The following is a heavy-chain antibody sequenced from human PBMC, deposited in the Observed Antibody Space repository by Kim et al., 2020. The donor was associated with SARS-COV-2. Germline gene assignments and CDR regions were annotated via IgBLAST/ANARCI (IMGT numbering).Heavy chain of an antibody. CDR2: IDPSDSYT. D-gene: IGHD3-10*01. V-gene: IGHV5-10-1*01. Sequence: GESLKISCKGSGYSFTSYWISWVRQMPGKGLEWMGRIDPSDSYTNYSPSFQGHVTISADKSISTAYLQWSSLKASDTAMYYCARMDRGWLPPFDYYYGMDVWGQGTTVTVSS. CDR1: GYSFTSYW. CDR3: ARMDRGWLPPFDYYYGMDV. J-gene: IGHJ6*02.